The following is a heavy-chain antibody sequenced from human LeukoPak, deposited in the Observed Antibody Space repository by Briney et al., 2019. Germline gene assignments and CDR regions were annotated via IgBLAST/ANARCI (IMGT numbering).Heavy chain of an antibody. Sequence: ASVKVSCKASGYTFTGYYMHWVRQAPGQGLEWMGWISAYNGNTNYAQKLQGRVTMTTDTSTSTAYMELRSLRSDDTAVYYCARQYYDILTHFDYWGQGTLVTVSS. V-gene: IGHV1-18*04. CDR3: ARQYYDILTHFDY. J-gene: IGHJ4*02. CDR1: GYTFTGYY. D-gene: IGHD3-9*01. CDR2: ISAYNGNT.